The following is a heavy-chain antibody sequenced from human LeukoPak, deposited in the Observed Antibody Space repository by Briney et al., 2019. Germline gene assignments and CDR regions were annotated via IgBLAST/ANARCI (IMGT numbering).Heavy chain of an antibody. J-gene: IGHJ4*02. D-gene: IGHD3-10*01. CDR2: IHDNGNT. Sequence: SETLSLTCTVSGDSISGYYWSWFRQPPGKGLEWIAYIHDNGNTNYNPSLKSRVTISVDTSKNQFSLKLRSVTAADTAFYYCARHYGSGSYPLDYWGQGTLVTVSS. CDR1: GDSISGYY. CDR3: ARHYGSGSYPLDY. V-gene: IGHV4-59*08.